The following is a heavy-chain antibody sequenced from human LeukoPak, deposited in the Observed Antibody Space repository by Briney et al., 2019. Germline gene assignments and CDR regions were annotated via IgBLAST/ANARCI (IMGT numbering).Heavy chain of an antibody. J-gene: IGHJ6*03. CDR2: INPSGGST. V-gene: IGHV1-46*01. D-gene: IGHD6-19*01. Sequence: ASVKVSCKASGYTFTSYYMHWVRQAPGQGLEWMGIINPSGGSTSYAQKFQGRVTMTRDTSTSTVYMELSSLRSEDTAVYYCARDHSSGWFDYYYYYMDVWGKGTTVTISS. CDR3: ARDHSSGWFDYYYYYMDV. CDR1: GYTFTSYY.